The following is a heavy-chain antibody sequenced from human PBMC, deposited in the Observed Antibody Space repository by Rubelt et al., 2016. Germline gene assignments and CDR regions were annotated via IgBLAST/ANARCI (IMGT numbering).Heavy chain of an antibody. D-gene: IGHD3-10*01. Sequence: VKGRFTISRDNSKNTLYLQMNSLRAEDTAVYYCARARSMVRGVIDYWGQGTLVTVSS. J-gene: IGHJ4*02. CDR3: ARARSMVRGVIDY. V-gene: IGHV3-23*01.